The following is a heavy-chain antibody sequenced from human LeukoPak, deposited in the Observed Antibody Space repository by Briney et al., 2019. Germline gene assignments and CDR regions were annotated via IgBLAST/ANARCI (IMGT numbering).Heavy chain of an antibody. V-gene: IGHV3-48*01. Sequence: GGSLRLSCTASGFTFSGFSIHWVRQAPGKGLEWLSYISTSSRSTYYADSVKGRFTISRDNAKNTLFLDMHSLRPGDSAVYYCARSAVRGVACDYWGQGTLLTVSS. CDR3: ARSAVRGVACDY. D-gene: IGHD3-10*01. CDR1: GFTFSGFS. CDR2: ISTSSRST. J-gene: IGHJ4*02.